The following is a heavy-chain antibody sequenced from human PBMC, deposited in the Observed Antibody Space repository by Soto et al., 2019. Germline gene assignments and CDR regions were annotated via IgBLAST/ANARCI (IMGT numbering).Heavy chain of an antibody. J-gene: IGHJ5*02. CDR1: GYTFTTFW. V-gene: IGHV5-10-1*01. CDR3: ARIYCTTTTCDSWFDP. Sequence: GESLKISCTGFGYTFTTFWISWVRPMPGKGLEWLGRVDPRDSYVTYNPSFEGHVTISADKSISTAYLQWGGLKASDTAMYFCARIYCTTTTCDSWFDPWGQGTLVTVSS. CDR2: VDPRDSYV. D-gene: IGHD2-8*01.